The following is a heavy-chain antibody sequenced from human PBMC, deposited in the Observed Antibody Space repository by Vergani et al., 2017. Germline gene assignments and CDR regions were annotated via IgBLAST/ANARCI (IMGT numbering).Heavy chain of an antibody. CDR2: INWNSDSI. V-gene: IGHV3-9*01. CDR1: GFTFGDYA. D-gene: IGHD6-13*01. CDR3: VKDIAASGNYLYFDL. J-gene: IGHJ2*01. Sequence: EVQLVESGGGLVQPGRSLRLSCAASGFTFGDYAMHWVRQAPGKGLEWVSGINWNSDSIAYADSVKGRFTISRDNAKNSLYLQMNSLRAEDTALYYCVKDIAASGNYLYFDLWVGGTLVTVSS.